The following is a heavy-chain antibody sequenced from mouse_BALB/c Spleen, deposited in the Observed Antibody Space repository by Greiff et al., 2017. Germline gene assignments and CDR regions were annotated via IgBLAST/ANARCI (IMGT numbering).Heavy chain of an antibody. Sequence: VKLMESGAELVRPGASVTLSCKASGYTFTDYEMHWVKQTPVHGLEWIGAIDPETGGTAYNQKFKGKATLTADKSSSTAYMELRSLTSEDSAVYYCTREGYGHGAMDYWGQGTSVTVSS. CDR3: TREGYGHGAMDY. CDR2: IDPETGGT. V-gene: IGHV1-15*01. D-gene: IGHD2-2*01. J-gene: IGHJ4*01. CDR1: GYTFTDYE.